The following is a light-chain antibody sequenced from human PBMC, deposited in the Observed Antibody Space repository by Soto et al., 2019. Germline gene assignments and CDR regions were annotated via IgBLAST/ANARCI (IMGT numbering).Light chain of an antibody. Sequence: QTVVTQPPSGSGAPGQTVTISCTGSRSNIGADYDVHWYQQVPGAAPKLLIYGNWNRPSGVPDRFSGSKSVASASLAITGLQAEDEADYYCQSYDVTLDAWVFGGGTKLTVL. CDR2: GNW. CDR1: RSNIGADYD. V-gene: IGLV1-40*03. CDR3: QSYDVTLDAWV. J-gene: IGLJ3*02.